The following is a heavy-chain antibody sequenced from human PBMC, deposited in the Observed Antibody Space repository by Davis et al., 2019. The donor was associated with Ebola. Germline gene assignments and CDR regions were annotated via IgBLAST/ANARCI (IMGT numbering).Heavy chain of an antibody. Sequence: GESLKISCAASGFTFSSYWMHWVRQAPGKGLVWVSRINSDGSSTSYADSVKGRFTISRDNAKNSLYLQMNSLRAEDTAVYYCARVLGYCSSTSCPPSYWGQGTLVTVSS. J-gene: IGHJ4*02. CDR1: GFTFSSYW. V-gene: IGHV3-74*01. CDR2: INSDGSST. CDR3: ARVLGYCSSTSCPPSY. D-gene: IGHD2-2*01.